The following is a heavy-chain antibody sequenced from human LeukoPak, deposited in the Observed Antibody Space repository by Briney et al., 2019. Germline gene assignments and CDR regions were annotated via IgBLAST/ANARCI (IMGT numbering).Heavy chain of an antibody. J-gene: IGHJ4*02. Sequence: GASVKVSCKASGYTFTSYGIRWVRQAPGQGLEWMVWISAYNGNTNYAQKLQGRITMTSDTSTSTAYMELRSLRSDDTAVYYCARVGIAVAGISYFDYWGQGTLVTVSS. CDR2: ISAYNGNT. CDR1: GYTFTSYG. V-gene: IGHV1-18*01. D-gene: IGHD6-19*01. CDR3: ARVGIAVAGISYFDY.